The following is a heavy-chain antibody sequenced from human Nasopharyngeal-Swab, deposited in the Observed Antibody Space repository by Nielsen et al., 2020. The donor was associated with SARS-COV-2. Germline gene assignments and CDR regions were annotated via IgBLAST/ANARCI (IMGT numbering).Heavy chain of an antibody. CDR3: ARGGEILLRAFDT. V-gene: IGHV3-53*01. D-gene: IGHD2/OR15-2a*01. CDR1: GFSVSTNY. J-gene: IGHJ3*02. CDR2: LYGGGST. Sequence: GESLKISCVASGFSVSTNYMSWVRQAPGKGLEWVSVLYGGGSTYYADSVKGGFSTSRDSSKNNLYLQMNSLGAEDTAVYYCARGGEILLRAFDTWGQGTMVTVSS.